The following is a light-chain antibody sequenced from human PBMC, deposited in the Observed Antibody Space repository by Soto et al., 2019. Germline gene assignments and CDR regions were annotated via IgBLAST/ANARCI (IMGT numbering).Light chain of an antibody. J-gene: IGKJ5*01. V-gene: IGKV3-11*01. CDR2: DAS. Sequence: ETVLTQSPATQTCCAGERATLSCSASQRVSSYLAWYQQKPGQAPRLLIYDASNRATGIPARFSGSGSGTDFTLTISRLEPEDFAVYSCQQHNTWPITFGQGTRLEIK. CDR1: QRVSSY. CDR3: QQHNTWPIT.